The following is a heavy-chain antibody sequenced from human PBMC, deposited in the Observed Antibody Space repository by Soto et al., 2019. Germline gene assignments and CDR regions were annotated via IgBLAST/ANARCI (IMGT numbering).Heavy chain of an antibody. CDR3: APRVLRTVFGLVTTTAIYFDF. V-gene: IGHV2-5*02. D-gene: IGHD3-3*01. CDR2: IYWDDDK. J-gene: IGHJ4*02. CDR1: GFSLTTSGVG. Sequence: QITLNESGPTQVKPRQTLTLTCTFSGFSLTTSGVGVGWIRQSPGKAPEWLALIYWDDDKRYSPSLKSRLTLTKDTSKNPVLLTMADLDPADTATYYCAPRVLRTVFGLVTTTAIYFDFWGQGTPVAVSS.